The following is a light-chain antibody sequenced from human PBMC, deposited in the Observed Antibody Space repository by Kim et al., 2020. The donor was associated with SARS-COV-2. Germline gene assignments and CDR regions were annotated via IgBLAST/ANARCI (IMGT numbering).Light chain of an antibody. CDR2: DVS. CDR3: SSYARSSSYV. V-gene: IGLV2-14*04. Sequence: GQSIPISCTGTSSDVGAYKYDSWDQQHPGKAPELMIFDVSERPSGISNRFSGSKSGNTASLTISGLQAEDEADYYCSSYARSSSYVFGTGTKVTVL. CDR1: SSDVGAYKY. J-gene: IGLJ1*01.